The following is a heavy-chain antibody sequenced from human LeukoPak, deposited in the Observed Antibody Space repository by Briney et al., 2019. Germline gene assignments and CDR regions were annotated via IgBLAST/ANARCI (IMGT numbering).Heavy chain of an antibody. CDR3: ARGLAVDLDY. Sequence: SDTLSLTCTVSGGSISSYYWSWIRQPPGKGLEWIGYIYYSGSTNYNPSLKSRVTISVDTSKNQFSLKLSSVTAADTAVYYCARGLAVDLDYWGQGTLVTVSS. CDR1: GGSISSYY. J-gene: IGHJ4*02. V-gene: IGHV4-59*07. D-gene: IGHD6-19*01. CDR2: IYYSGST.